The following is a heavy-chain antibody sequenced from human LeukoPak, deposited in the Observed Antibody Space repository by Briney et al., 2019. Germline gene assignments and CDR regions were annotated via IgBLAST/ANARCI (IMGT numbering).Heavy chain of an antibody. D-gene: IGHD3-10*01. CDR1: VFTFSTFW. J-gene: IGHJ4*02. Sequence: PGGSLRLSCATSVFTFSTFWKICFPQAPGQGVEWVANINQHGGEDYVDSLKGRFTIFRDNSKNSLYLQMNSLRAEDTAMYYCAREVYGHFDWGQGTLVTVSS. CDR2: INQHGGE. CDR3: AREVYGHFD. V-gene: IGHV3-7*01.